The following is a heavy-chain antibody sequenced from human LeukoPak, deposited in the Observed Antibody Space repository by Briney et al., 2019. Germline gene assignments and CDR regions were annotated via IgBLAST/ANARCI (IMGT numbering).Heavy chain of an antibody. V-gene: IGHV4-34*01. D-gene: IGHD3-10*01. CDR2: INHSGST. Sequence: PSETLSLTCAVYGGSFSGYYWSWIRQPPGKGPEWIGEINHSGSTNYNPSLKSRVTISVDTSKNQFSLKLSSVTAADTAVYYCARCRFGKQIDYWGQGTLVTVSS. CDR1: GGSFSGYY. CDR3: ARCRFGKQIDY. J-gene: IGHJ4*02.